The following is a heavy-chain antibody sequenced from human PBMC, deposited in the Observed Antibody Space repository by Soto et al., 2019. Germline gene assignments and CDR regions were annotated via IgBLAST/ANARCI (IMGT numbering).Heavy chain of an antibody. D-gene: IGHD3-16*02. CDR3: ATQSSMITFGGVIAAGNYYYGMGV. Sequence: ASVKVSCKVSGYTLTELSMHWVRQAPGKGLEWMGGFDPEDGETIYAQKFQGRVTMTEDTSTDTAYMELSSLRSEDTAVYYCATQSSMITFGGVIAAGNYYYGMGVWGQGTTVTVSS. CDR1: GYTLTELS. CDR2: FDPEDGET. J-gene: IGHJ6*02. V-gene: IGHV1-24*01.